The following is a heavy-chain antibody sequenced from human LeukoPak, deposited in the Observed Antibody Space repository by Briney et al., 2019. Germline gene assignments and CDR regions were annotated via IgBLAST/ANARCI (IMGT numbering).Heavy chain of an antibody. D-gene: IGHD5-18*01. V-gene: IGHV3-23*01. J-gene: IGHJ4*02. CDR2: ISGSGGST. CDR3: ATSSPRYSYGYRVDY. Sequence: GGSLRLSCAASGFTFSRYGMSWVRQAPGKGLEWVSAISGSGGSTYYADSVKGRFTISRDNSKNTLYLQMNSLRAEDTAVYYCATSSPRYSYGYRVDYWGQGTLVTVSS. CDR1: GFTFSRYG.